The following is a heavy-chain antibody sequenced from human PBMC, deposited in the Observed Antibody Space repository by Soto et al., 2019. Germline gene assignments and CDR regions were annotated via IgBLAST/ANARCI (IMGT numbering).Heavy chain of an antibody. Sequence: SVKVSCKASGGTFSSYAISWVRQAPGQGLEWMGGIIPIFGTANYAQKFPGRVTITADESTSTAYMELSSLRSEDTAVYYCARGRDIVVVPAAPFDYWGQGTLVTVSS. D-gene: IGHD2-2*01. CDR2: IIPIFGTA. J-gene: IGHJ4*02. V-gene: IGHV1-69*13. CDR3: ARGRDIVVVPAAPFDY. CDR1: GGTFSSYA.